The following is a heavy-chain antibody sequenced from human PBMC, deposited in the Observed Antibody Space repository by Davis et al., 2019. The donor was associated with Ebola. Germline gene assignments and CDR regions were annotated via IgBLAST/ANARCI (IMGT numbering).Heavy chain of an antibody. Sequence: ASVKVSCKASGYTFTSYDINWVRQATGQGLEWMGWMDPNSGNTGYAQKFQGRVTMTRNTSMSTAYMELSSLRSEDTAVYYCARVRGYSYGMDVWGQGTTVTVSS. J-gene: IGHJ6*02. CDR1: GYTFTSYD. CDR2: MDPNSGNT. V-gene: IGHV1-8*01. CDR3: ARVRGYSYGMDV. D-gene: IGHD5-18*01.